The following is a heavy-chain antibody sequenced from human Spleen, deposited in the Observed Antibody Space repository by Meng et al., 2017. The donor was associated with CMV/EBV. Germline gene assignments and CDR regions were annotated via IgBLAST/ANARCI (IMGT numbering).Heavy chain of an antibody. CDR3: VRSLGDQFYYYGMDV. V-gene: IGHV3-64D*06. J-gene: IGHJ6*02. D-gene: IGHD3-16*01. CDR2: ISSNGGST. CDR1: GDSVSSGSYY. Sequence: ETLSLTCTVSGDSVSSGSYYWSWIRQPPGKGLEYVSAISSNGGSTYYADSVKGRFTISRDNVKNTLYLQMSSLRAEDTAIYYCVRSLGDQFYYYGMDVWGRGTTVTVSS.